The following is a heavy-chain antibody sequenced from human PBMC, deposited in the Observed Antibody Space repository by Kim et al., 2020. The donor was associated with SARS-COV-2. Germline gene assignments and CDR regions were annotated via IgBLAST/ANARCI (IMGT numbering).Heavy chain of an antibody. D-gene: IGHD6-13*01. V-gene: IGHV4-34*01. CDR3: ARRYSSSSQYWYFDL. CDR2: INHSGST. Sequence: SETLSLTCAVYGGSFSGYYWSWIRQPPGKGLEWIGEINHSGSTNYNPSLKSRVTISVDTSKNQFSLKLSSVTAADTAVYYCARRYSSSSQYWYFDLWGRGTLVTVSS. J-gene: IGHJ2*01. CDR1: GGSFSGYY.